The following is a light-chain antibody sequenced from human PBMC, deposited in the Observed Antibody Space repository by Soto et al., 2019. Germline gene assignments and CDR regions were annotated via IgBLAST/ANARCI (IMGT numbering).Light chain of an antibody. CDR3: QAWDSSTVV. V-gene: IGLV3-1*01. CDR2: QDN. J-gene: IGLJ3*02. CDR1: KLGYKY. Sequence: SSELTQPPSVSVPPGQTVSITCSGDKLGYKYASWYQQKPGQSPILVFSQDNKRPSGIPERFSGSTSGNTATLTISGTQTMDEADYYCQAWDSSTVVFGGGTKLTVL.